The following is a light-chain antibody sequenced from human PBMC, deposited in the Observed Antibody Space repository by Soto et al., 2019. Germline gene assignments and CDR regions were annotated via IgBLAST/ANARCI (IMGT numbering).Light chain of an antibody. CDR3: QQYNNWPPWT. Sequence: EIVMTQSPAALFVSLGERVTLSCRASQSVGKNLAWYQQRPGQGPRLLIFAAADRATDIPVRFSGSGSGTDFPLTISSLQSEDSAIYYCQQYNNWPPWTFGRGTKVDIK. J-gene: IGKJ1*01. CDR2: AAA. V-gene: IGKV3-15*01. CDR1: QSVGKN.